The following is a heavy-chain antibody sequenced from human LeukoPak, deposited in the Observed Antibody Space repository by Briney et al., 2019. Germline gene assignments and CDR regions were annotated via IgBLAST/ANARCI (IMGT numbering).Heavy chain of an antibody. CDR2: IYYSGST. J-gene: IGHJ4*02. CDR3: ARRDFWSGYFDY. V-gene: IGHV4-61*05. Sequence: TSETLSLTCTVSGGSISSSSYYWGWNRQPPGKGLEWIGYIYYSGSTNYNPSLKSRVTISVDTSKNQFSLKLSSVTAADTAVYYCARRDFWSGYFDYWGQGTLVTVSS. D-gene: IGHD3-3*01. CDR1: GGSISSSSYY.